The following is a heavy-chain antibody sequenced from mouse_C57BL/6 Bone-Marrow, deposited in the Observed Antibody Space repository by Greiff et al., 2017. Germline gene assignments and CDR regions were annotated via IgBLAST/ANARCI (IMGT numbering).Heavy chain of an antibody. CDR1: GFTFSSYG. Sequence: DVKLQESGGDLVKPGGSLKLSCAASGFTFSSYGMSWVRQTPDKRLEWVATISSGGSYTYYPDSVKGRFTISRDNAKNTLYLQMSSLKSEDTAMYYCARRGFSWFAYWGQGTLVTVSA. CDR3: ARRGFSWFAY. J-gene: IGHJ3*01. CDR2: ISSGGSYT. V-gene: IGHV5-6*02.